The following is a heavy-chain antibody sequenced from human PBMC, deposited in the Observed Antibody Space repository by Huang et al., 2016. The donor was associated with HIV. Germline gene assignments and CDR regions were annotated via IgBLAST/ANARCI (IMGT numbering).Heavy chain of an antibody. CDR3: ARDPRIQSWLNFFDY. Sequence: EVQLVESGGGLVKPGGSLRLSCAASGFSISRYWMHWVRQAPGKGLVWGSRIKSDWSRTSSADSVKCRFTVSRDNAKNTLYLQINSLRAEDTAVYYCARDPRIQSWLNFFDYWGQGTLVSVSS. V-gene: IGHV3-74*01. CDR1: GFSISRYW. CDR2: IKSDWSRT. D-gene: IGHD3-22*01. J-gene: IGHJ4*02.